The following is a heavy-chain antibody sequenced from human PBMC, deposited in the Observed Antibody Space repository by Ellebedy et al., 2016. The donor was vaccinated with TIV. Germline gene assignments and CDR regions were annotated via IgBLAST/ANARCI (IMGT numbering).Heavy chain of an antibody. Sequence: MPSETLSLTCTVSGYSISSGYYWGWIRQPPGKGLEWIGSIYRSGSTYYNPSLKSRVTISVDTSKSWFSLRLSSVTAADTAVYYCTKALGDTRYFDLWGRGTLVTVSS. CDR3: TKALGDTRYFDL. CDR2: IYRSGST. CDR1: GYSISSGYY. D-gene: IGHD3-16*01. V-gene: IGHV4-38-2*02. J-gene: IGHJ2*01.